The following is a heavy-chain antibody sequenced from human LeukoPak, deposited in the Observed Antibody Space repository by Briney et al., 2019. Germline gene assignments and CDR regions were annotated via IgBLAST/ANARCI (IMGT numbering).Heavy chain of an antibody. D-gene: IGHD3-16*02. CDR1: GGFISSYY. CDR2: IYYSGST. Sequence: SETLSLTCTVSGGFISSYYWSWIRQPPGKGLEWIGYIYYSGSTNYNPSLKSRVTISVDTSKNQLSLKLSSVTAADTAVYYCAREGGAISDYWGQGTLVTVSS. V-gene: IGHV4-59*12. J-gene: IGHJ4*02. CDR3: AREGGAISDY.